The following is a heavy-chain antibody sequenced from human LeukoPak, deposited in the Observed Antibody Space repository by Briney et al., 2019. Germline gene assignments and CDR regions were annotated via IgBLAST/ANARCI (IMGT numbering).Heavy chain of an antibody. CDR1: GFTFSSYA. CDR3: ASQIGGNEGAHYYYYYMDV. J-gene: IGHJ6*03. Sequence: GGSLRLSCAASGFTFSSYAMSWVRQAPGKGLEWVSAISGSGGSTYYADSVKGRFTISRDNSKNTLYLQMNSLRAEDTAVYYCASQIGGNEGAHYYYYYMDVWGKGTTVTVSS. CDR2: ISGSGGST. D-gene: IGHD4-23*01. V-gene: IGHV3-23*01.